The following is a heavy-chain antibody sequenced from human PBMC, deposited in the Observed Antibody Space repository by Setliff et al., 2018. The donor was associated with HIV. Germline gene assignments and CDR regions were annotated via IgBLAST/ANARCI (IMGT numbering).Heavy chain of an antibody. CDR2: IYHSGST. J-gene: IGHJ5*02. Sequence: SETLSLTCTVSGGSISSGNYYWSWIRQHPGKGLEWIAYIYHSGSTNYNSSLKSRVTISVDKSKKQFSLKLSSVTAADTAVYYCARDRRSIFGVDTKNWFDPWGQGTLVTVSS. CDR1: GGSISSGNYY. V-gene: IGHV4-31*03. D-gene: IGHD3-3*01. CDR3: ARDRRSIFGVDTKNWFDP.